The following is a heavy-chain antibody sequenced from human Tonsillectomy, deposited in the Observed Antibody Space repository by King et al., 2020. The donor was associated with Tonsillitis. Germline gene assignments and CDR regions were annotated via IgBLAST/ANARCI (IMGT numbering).Heavy chain of an antibody. J-gene: IGHJ6*02. CDR2: IYDSWTT. D-gene: IGHD3-10*01. V-gene: IGHV4-30-4*01. CDR3: ARLPLLWFGESGGMDV. Sequence: VQLQESGPGLVKPSQTLSLTCTVSGVSVSSGDYFWSWIRQPPGKGLECIAYIYDSWTTYYHPSLKSRLTMSIDTTNNNFSLKLNSVTAADTAVYYCARLPLLWFGESGGMDVWGQGTTVTVSS. CDR1: GVSVSSGDYF.